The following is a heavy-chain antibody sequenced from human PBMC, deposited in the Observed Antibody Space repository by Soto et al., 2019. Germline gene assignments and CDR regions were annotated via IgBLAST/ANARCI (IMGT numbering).Heavy chain of an antibody. CDR3: AVAVTGSRSPLAH. D-gene: IGHD6-19*01. V-gene: IGHV1-69*06. J-gene: IGHJ4*02. CDR1: GGTFSSNA. CDR2: IIPIYASP. Sequence: QGQLVQSGAEVKKPGSSVKVSCKASGGTFSSNAISWVRQAPGQGLEWMGGIIPIYASPNYAQNFQGRVTVTADKATSTAYLELSRLKFADSAIYYCAVAVTGSRSPLAHWGQGTLVIVSS.